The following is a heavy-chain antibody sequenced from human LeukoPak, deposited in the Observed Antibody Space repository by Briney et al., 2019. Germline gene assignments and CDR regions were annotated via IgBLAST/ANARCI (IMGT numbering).Heavy chain of an antibody. V-gene: IGHV1-69*05. J-gene: IGHJ4*02. CDR3: AREGYCSGGSCNDY. CDR2: IIPIFGTA. D-gene: IGHD2-15*01. Sequence: SVKVSCKASGGTFSSYDISGLRQAPGQGLEWMGGIIPIFGTANYEQKFQGRVTITTDESTSTDYMELSSLRSEDTAVYYCAREGYCSGGSCNDYWGQGTLVTVSS. CDR1: GGTFSSYD.